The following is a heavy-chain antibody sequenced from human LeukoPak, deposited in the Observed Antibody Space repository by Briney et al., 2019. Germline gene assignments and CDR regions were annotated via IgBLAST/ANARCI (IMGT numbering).Heavy chain of an antibody. Sequence: GGSLRLSCTVSGFTVSTNSMSWVRQAPGKGLEWVSFIYSDNTHYSDSVKGRFTISRDNSKNTLYLQMNSLRAEDTAVYYCARTPYSSGAFDIWGQGTMVTVSS. D-gene: IGHD6-25*01. CDR2: IYSDNT. J-gene: IGHJ3*02. V-gene: IGHV3-53*01. CDR1: GFTVSTNS. CDR3: ARTPYSSGAFDI.